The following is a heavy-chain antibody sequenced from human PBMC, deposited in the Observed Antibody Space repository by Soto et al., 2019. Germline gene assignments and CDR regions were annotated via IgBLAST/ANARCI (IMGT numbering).Heavy chain of an antibody. CDR2: ISSSSSYI. CDR1: GFTFSSYS. D-gene: IGHD3-22*01. Sequence: EVQLVESXXXXXXXXXXLRLSCAASGFTFSSYSMNWVRQAPGKGLEWVSSISSSSSYIYYADSVKGRFTISRDNAKNSLYLQMNSLRAEDTAVYYCARDGVVNWYYGMDVWGQGTTVTVSS. V-gene: IGHV3-21*01. CDR3: ARDGVVNWYYGMDV. J-gene: IGHJ6*02.